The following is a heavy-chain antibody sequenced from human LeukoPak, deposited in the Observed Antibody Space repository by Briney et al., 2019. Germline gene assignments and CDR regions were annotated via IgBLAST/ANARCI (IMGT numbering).Heavy chain of an antibody. CDR2: ISYDGSNK. CDR1: GFTFSSYG. CDR3: AKDGIVVDYNWFDP. D-gene: IGHD3-22*01. J-gene: IGHJ5*02. V-gene: IGHV3-30*18. Sequence: GGSLRLSCAASGFTFSSYGMHWVRQAPGKGLEWVAVISYDGSNKYYADSVKGRFTISRDNSKNTLYLQMNSLRAEDTAVYYCAKDGIVVDYNWFDPWGQGTLVTVSS.